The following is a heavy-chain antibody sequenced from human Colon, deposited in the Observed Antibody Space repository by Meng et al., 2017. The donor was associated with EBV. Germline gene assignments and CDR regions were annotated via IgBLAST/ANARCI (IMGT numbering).Heavy chain of an antibody. V-gene: IGHV3-23*01. J-gene: IGHJ4*02. CDR1: GFTFSSYA. CDR3: AKGGFCSDGNCLRAFDY. CDR2: LSGSGGST. D-gene: IGHD2-15*01. Sequence: DVQLLESGGGLVQPVGSLRLSCATSGFTFSSYALSWVRQAPGKGLEWVSALSGSGGSTYYADSVKGRFTISRDNSKNTLFLQMNSLRAEDTAVYYCAKGGFCSDGNCLRAFDYWGQGTLVTVSS.